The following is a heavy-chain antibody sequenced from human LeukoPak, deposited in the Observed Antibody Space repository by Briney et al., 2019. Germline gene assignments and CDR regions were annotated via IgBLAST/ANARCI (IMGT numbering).Heavy chain of an antibody. CDR1: GFTFISYE. D-gene: IGHD2-2*01. J-gene: IGHJ4*02. V-gene: IGHV3-48*03. CDR3: ARDPPRTSLDY. Sequence: GGSLRLSCAASGFTFISYEMNWVRQAPGKGLEWVSYISSSGSTIYYADSVKGRFTISGDNAKNSLYLQMNSLRAEDTAVYYCARDPPRTSLDYWGQGTLVTVSS. CDR2: ISSSGSTI.